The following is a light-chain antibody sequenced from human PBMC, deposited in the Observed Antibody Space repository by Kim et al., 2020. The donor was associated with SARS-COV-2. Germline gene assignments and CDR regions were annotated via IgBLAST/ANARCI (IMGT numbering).Light chain of an antibody. CDR1: SGHSCVA. CDR2: LYRDGSH. CDR3: QTWGSGSVV. J-gene: IGLJ2*01. Sequence: SVMLACPLGSGHSCVAIAWHQHQPGKGPRYLMKLYRDGSHYKGDGFPDRFSGSSSGAERYLIITSLQSEDEADYYCQTWGSGSVVFGGGTQLTVL. V-gene: IGLV4-69*01.